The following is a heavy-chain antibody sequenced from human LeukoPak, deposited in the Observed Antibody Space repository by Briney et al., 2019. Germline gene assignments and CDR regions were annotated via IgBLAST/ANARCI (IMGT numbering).Heavy chain of an antibody. Sequence: GGSLRLSCAASGFTFSSYAMSWVRQAPGKGLEWVSAISGSGGSTYYADSVKGRFTISRDNSKNTLYLQMNSLRAEDTAVYYCAKGAPGSEAVAGDFDYWSQGTLVTVSS. D-gene: IGHD6-19*01. J-gene: IGHJ4*02. V-gene: IGHV3-23*01. CDR1: GFTFSSYA. CDR2: ISGSGGST. CDR3: AKGAPGSEAVAGDFDY.